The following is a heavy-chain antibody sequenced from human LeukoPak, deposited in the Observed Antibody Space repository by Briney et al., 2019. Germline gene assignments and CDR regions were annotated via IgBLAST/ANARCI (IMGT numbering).Heavy chain of an antibody. CDR3: AKEVAGVAPQALDY. CDR2: IKQDGSVK. J-gene: IGHJ4*02. CDR1: GFTFTNYW. D-gene: IGHD6-19*01. V-gene: IGHV3-7*03. Sequence: GGSLRLSCAASGFTFTNYWMTWVRQAPGKGLQWVANIKQDGSVKYYVDSVKGRFIISRDNAKNSLYLQMNSLRADDTAVYYCAKEVAGVAPQALDYWGQGTLVTVSS.